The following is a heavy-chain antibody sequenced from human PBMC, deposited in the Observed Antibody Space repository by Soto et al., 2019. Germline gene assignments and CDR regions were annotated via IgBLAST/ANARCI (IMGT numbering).Heavy chain of an antibody. CDR1: GGSISSYY. Sequence: SEILSLTCTVSGGSISSYYWSWIRQPPGKGLEWIGYIYYSGSTNYNPSLKSRVTISVDTSKNQFSLKLSSVTAADTAVYYCARVGYYYYYMDVWGKGTTVTVSS. J-gene: IGHJ6*03. CDR2: IYYSGST. CDR3: ARVGYYYYYMDV. V-gene: IGHV4-59*01.